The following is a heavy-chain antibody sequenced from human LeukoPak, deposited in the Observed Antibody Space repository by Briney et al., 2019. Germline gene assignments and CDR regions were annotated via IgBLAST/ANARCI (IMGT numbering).Heavy chain of an antibody. V-gene: IGHV1-58*01. CDR1: GFTFSSSA. Sequence: ASVKVSCKASGFTFSSSAVHWVRQARGQRLEWIGWIVVGSGDTNYAQKLQGRVTMTTDTSTSTVYMELSSLRSEDTAVYYCARLFHPTSSQFYFDYWGQGTLVTVSS. CDR2: IVVGSGDT. CDR3: ARLFHPTSSQFYFDY. J-gene: IGHJ4*02. D-gene: IGHD2-2*01.